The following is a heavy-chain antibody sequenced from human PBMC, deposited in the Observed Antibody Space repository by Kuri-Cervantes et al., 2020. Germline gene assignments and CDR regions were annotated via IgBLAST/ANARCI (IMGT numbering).Heavy chain of an antibody. Sequence: GESLKISCAASGFTFSSYWMSWVRQAPGKGLEWVANIKQDGSEKYYADSVKGRFTIFRDNAKNSLYLQMNSLRAEDTAVYYCARDGAPIYYYYMDVWGKGTTVTVSS. D-gene: IGHD3-16*01. CDR1: GFTFSSYW. V-gene: IGHV3-7*01. CDR3: ARDGAPIYYYYMDV. CDR2: IKQDGSEK. J-gene: IGHJ6*03.